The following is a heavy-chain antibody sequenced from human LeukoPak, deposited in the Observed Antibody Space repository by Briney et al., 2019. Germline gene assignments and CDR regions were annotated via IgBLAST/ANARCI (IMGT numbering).Heavy chain of an antibody. Sequence: GGSLRLSCAASGFTFSGHWMYWLRQAPGKGLTWVSRINGDGSATNYAGSMKGRFTISRDNARNIVYLQMNSLREDDTAVYYCARDLNWGQVDYWGQGTLVTVSS. CDR1: GFTFSGHW. CDR3: ARDLNWGQVDY. V-gene: IGHV3-74*01. D-gene: IGHD7-27*01. CDR2: INGDGSAT. J-gene: IGHJ4*02.